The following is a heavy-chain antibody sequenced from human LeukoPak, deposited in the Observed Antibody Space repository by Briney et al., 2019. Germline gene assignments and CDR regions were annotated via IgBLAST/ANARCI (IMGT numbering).Heavy chain of an antibody. J-gene: IGHJ1*01. CDR3: ARDSPRERTAAAHAEYFQH. V-gene: IGHV3-74*01. CDR1: GFTFSTYW. Sequence: PGGSLRLSCAASGFTFSTYWMHWVRQAPGKGLVWVSRINSDGRSTFYADSVKGRFTISRDNAKNTLFLQMDSLRAEDTAVYYCARDSPRERTAAAHAEYFQHWGQGTLVTVSP. D-gene: IGHD6-13*01. CDR2: INSDGRST.